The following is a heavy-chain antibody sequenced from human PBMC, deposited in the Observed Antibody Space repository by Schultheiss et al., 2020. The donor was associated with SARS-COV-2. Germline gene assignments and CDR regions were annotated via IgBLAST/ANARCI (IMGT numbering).Heavy chain of an antibody. CDR3: ARADCSSTTCYTRGGLNYYYGMDV. Sequence: SETLSLTCAVYGGSFSGYYWGWIRQPPGKGLEWIGEINHSGSTNYNPSLKSRVTISVDTSKNQFSLKLSSVTAADTAVYYCARADCSSTTCYTRGGLNYYYGMDVWGQGTTVTVSS. CDR1: GGSFSGYY. V-gene: IGHV4-34*01. CDR2: INHSGST. D-gene: IGHD2-2*02. J-gene: IGHJ6*02.